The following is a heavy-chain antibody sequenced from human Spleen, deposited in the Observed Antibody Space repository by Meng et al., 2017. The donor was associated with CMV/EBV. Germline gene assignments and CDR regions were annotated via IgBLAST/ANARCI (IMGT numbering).Heavy chain of an antibody. CDR1: GFPRSSSGGG. J-gene: IGHJ4*02. CDR2: IYWTDDK. D-gene: IGHD6-13*01. Sequence: SGFPRSSSGGGVGCIRQRQGKALEWVEFIYWTDDKRYGSLMKSRIANTKDICKNQVVLTMTNRDPVDIATYYCTLLRRMKSSSLFDYWGQGTLVTVSS. CDR3: TLLRRMKSSSLFDY. V-gene: IGHV2-5*01.